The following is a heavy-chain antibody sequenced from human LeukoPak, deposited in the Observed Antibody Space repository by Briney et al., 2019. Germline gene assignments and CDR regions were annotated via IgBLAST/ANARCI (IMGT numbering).Heavy chain of an antibody. V-gene: IGHV3-30*02. CDR2: IRYDGSNK. J-gene: IGHJ4*02. Sequence: PGGSLRLSCAASGFTFSSYGMHWVRQAPGKGLEWVAFIRYDGSNKYYADSVKGRFTISRDNSKNTLYLQMNSLRAEDTAVYYCAKVRDYGDYATDYWGQGTLVTVSS. CDR3: AKVRDYGDYATDY. CDR1: GFTFSSYG. D-gene: IGHD4-17*01.